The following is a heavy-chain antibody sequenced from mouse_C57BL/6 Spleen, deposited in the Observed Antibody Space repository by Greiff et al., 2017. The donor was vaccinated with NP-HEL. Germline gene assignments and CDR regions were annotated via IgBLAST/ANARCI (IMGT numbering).Heavy chain of an antibody. CDR3: ARRGGFDY. CDR1: GYTFTSYW. CDR2: IDPSDSET. Sequence: QVQLQQPGAELARPGSSVKLSCKASGYTFTSYWMHWVKQRPIQGLEWIGNIDPSDSETHYNQKFKDKATLTVDKSSSTAYMQLSSLTSEDSAVEWCARRGGFDYWGQGTTLTVSS. J-gene: IGHJ2*01. V-gene: IGHV1-52*01.